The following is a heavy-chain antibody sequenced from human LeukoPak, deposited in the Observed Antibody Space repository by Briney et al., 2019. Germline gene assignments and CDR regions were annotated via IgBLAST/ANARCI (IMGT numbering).Heavy chain of an antibody. CDR2: LSGSGGST. Sequence: AGGSLRLSCAASGFTVSSNYMSWVRQAPGKGLEWVSTLSGSGGSTYYADSVKGRFTISRDNSQNTLYLQMNSLRAEDTAVYYCAKGSNMDVWGKGTTVTVSS. CDR1: GFTVSSNY. J-gene: IGHJ6*03. V-gene: IGHV3-23*01. CDR3: AKGSNMDV.